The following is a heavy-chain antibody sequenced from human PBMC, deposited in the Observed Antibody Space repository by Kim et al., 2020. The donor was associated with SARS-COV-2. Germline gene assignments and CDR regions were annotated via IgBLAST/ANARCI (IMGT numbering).Heavy chain of an antibody. CDR1: GFTFNNYA. D-gene: IGHD6-13*01. CDR3: AKDLDQQQVERYYYYYYGMDV. CDR2: ISASGKIT. J-gene: IGHJ6*02. V-gene: IGHV3-23*01. Sequence: GGSLRLSCAASGFTFNNYAMTWVRQAPGKGLEWVSAISASGKITYYAESVKGRFTISRDNSKNTLYLQMNSLRAEDTAVYYCAKDLDQQQVERYYYYYYGMDVWGQGTTVTVSS.